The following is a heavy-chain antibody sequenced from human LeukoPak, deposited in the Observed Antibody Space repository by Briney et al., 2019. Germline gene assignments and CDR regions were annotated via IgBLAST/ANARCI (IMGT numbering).Heavy chain of an antibody. J-gene: IGHJ4*02. CDR3: ARYGSLEWLLPWYFDY. CDR1: GFTFSDYY. V-gene: IGHV3-11*01. CDR2: ISSSGSTI. Sequence: GGSLRLSCAASGFTFSDYYMSWIRQAPGKGLEWVSYISSSGSTIYYADSVKGRFTISRDNAKNSLYLQMNSLRAEDTAVYYCARYGSLEWLLPWYFDYWGQGTLVTVSS. D-gene: IGHD3-3*01.